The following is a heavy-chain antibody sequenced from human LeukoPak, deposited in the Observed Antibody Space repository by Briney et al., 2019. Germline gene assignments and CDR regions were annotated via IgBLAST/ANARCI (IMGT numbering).Heavy chain of an antibody. CDR3: ARALKSGNYFSLHY. Sequence: SETLSLTCTVSGGSISSYYWSWIQQPPGKGLEWIGCIYCSGSTNYNPSLKSRVTISVDTSKNQFSLMLSSVTAADTAVYYCARALKSGNYFSLHYWGQGTLVTVSS. V-gene: IGHV4-59*01. CDR1: GGSISSYY. D-gene: IGHD1-26*01. J-gene: IGHJ4*02. CDR2: IYCSGST.